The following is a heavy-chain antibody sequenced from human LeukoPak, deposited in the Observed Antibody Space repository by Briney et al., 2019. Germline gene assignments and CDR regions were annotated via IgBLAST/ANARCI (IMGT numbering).Heavy chain of an antibody. D-gene: IGHD6-19*01. V-gene: IGHV3-48*03. Sequence: GGSLRLSCVVSGFILRSYGMHWVRQAPGKGLEWVSNIASSGTTKYYADSVKGRFSISRDNAKSSLYLQMNSLRVEDTAVYYCTLLAVASDFDYWGQGALVTVSS. CDR2: IASSGTTK. CDR3: TLLAVASDFDY. CDR1: GFILRSYG. J-gene: IGHJ4*02.